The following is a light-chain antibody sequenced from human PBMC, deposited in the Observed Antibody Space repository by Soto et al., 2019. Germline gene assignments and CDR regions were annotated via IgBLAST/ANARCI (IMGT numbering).Light chain of an antibody. Sequence: DIVLTQSPGTLSLSPGERATLSCRASQSVSSSYLAWYQQKPGQAPRLLIYGASSRATGIPDRFSGSGSGTDLTLTISRLEPEDFAVYYCQQYGSSSLTFGGGTNVEIK. CDR1: QSVSSSY. CDR3: QQYGSSSLT. V-gene: IGKV3-20*01. CDR2: GAS. J-gene: IGKJ4*01.